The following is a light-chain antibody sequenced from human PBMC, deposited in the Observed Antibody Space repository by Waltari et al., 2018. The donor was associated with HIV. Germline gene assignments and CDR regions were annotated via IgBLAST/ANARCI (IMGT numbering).Light chain of an antibody. CDR3: MQGTHWPPT. CDR2: KVS. Sequence: DVVMTQSPPSLPVTLGQPASISCRSTQSLVSSNGDTYLNWFQQRPGQSPRRLIYKVSNRDSGVPDRFSGSWSATNFTLKMTRVEADDVGVYYCMQGTHWPPTLGQGTRLEI. J-gene: IGKJ5*01. CDR1: QSLVSSNGDTY. V-gene: IGKV2-30*01.